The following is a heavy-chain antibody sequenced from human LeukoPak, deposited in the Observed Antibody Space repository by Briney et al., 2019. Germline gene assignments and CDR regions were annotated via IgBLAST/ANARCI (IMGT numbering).Heavy chain of an antibody. CDR2: IYYTGST. J-gene: IGHJ4*02. CDR1: GSSITSVSHY. CDR3: ARRWGNIVGVTYEY. D-gene: IGHD3-16*01. Sequence: PSETLSLTCTISGSSITSVSHYWGWLRQPPGKGLEWIGDIYYTGSTYYSPSPRSRVTMSVHTSGNQFSLRLNSVTAVDTAVYYCARRWGNIVGVTYEYWGQGTLVTVSS. V-gene: IGHV4-39*01.